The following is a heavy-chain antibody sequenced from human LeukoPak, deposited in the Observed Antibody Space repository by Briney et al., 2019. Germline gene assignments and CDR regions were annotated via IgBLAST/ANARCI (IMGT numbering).Heavy chain of an antibody. Sequence: GGSLRPSCAASGFTFSSYSMNWVRQAPGKGLEWVSSISSSSSYIYYADSVKGRFTISRDNAKNSLYLQMNSLRAEDTAVYYCARDRPSGAAFDYWGQGTLVTVSS. D-gene: IGHD3-10*01. CDR1: GFTFSSYS. CDR2: ISSSSSYI. J-gene: IGHJ4*02. CDR3: ARDRPSGAAFDY. V-gene: IGHV3-21*01.